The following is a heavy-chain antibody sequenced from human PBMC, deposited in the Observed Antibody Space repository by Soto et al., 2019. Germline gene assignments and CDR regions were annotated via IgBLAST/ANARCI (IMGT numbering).Heavy chain of an antibody. CDR2: IYYSGTT. Sequence: QLQLQESGPGLVKPSETLSLTCTVSGGSISSTSYYWGWIRQPPGKGLEWIGSIYYSGTTYYNPSLKSRVTISVDTSKNQFSLKRSSVTAADTAVYYCARLPGWLVRYFDYWGQGTLVTVSS. D-gene: IGHD6-19*01. V-gene: IGHV4-39*01. CDR3: ARLPGWLVRYFDY. CDR1: GGSISSTSYY. J-gene: IGHJ4*02.